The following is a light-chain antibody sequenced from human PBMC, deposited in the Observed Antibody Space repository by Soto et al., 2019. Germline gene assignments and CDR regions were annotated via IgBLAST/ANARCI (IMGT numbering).Light chain of an antibody. CDR1: QSVSSSY. CDR2: GAS. J-gene: IGKJ3*01. Sequence: EIVLTQSPGTLSLSPGERATLSCRASQSVSSSYLAWYQQKPGQAPRLLIYGASSRAIGIPDRFRGSGSGTDFTLTISRLEPEDFAVYYCQQYDRSLFTFGPGTKVDIK. V-gene: IGKV3-20*01. CDR3: QQYDRSLFT.